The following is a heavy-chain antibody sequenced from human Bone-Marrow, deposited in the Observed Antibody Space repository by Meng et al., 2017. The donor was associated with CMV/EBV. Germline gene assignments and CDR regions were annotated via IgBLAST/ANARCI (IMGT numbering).Heavy chain of an antibody. Sequence: GESLKISCDASGFIFRINALSWIRQAPGKGLEWVSYISSSGSTIYYADSVKGRFTISRDNAKNSLYLQMNSLRAEDTAVYYCARGGDFWSAMGAFDIWGQGTMVTVSS. CDR2: ISSSGSTI. CDR1: GFIFRINA. D-gene: IGHD3-3*01. V-gene: IGHV3-11*01. J-gene: IGHJ3*02. CDR3: ARGGDFWSAMGAFDI.